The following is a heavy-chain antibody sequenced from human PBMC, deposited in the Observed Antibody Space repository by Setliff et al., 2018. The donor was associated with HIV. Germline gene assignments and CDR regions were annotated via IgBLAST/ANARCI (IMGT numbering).Heavy chain of an antibody. CDR3: ARDRSKYGTGSSAYNWFDP. D-gene: IGHD3-16*01. Sequence: SETLSLTCSVSGASISNSHWSWMRQTAGKGLEWIGRIFGSGTTHYNPSLESRVTMSIDTAKKQFFLRLNSVTAADTAVYFCARDRSKYGTGSSAYNWFDPWGPGTLVTVPQ. J-gene: IGHJ5*02. CDR1: GASISNSH. V-gene: IGHV4-4*07. CDR2: IFGSGTT.